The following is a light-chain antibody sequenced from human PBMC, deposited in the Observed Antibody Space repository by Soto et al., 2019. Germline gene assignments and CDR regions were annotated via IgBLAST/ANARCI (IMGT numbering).Light chain of an antibody. Sequence: IQLTQSPSYLSVSVGDRVTITWRASQGISSYLAWYQQKTGKAPKILIYAASTLQSGVPSRFSGSGYGTDFNLTISCLQSEDFATYYCQQYYSYPRTFGQGTKVDIK. V-gene: IGKV1-9*01. J-gene: IGKJ1*01. CDR3: QQYYSYPRT. CDR1: QGISSY. CDR2: AAS.